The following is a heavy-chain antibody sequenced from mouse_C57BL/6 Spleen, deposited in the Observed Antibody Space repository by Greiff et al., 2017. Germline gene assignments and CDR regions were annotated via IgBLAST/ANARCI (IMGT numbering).Heavy chain of an antibody. Sequence: VQLQQSGAELARPGASVTLSCKASGYTFTSYGISWVKQRTGQGLEWIGEIYPRSGKTYYNQKFKGKATLTADKSSSTAYMELRSLTSEDSAVYFCARDAIYGGYYERGYYAMDYWGQGTSVTVSS. CDR3: ARDAIYGGYYERGYYAMDY. CDR2: IYPRSGKT. J-gene: IGHJ4*01. CDR1: GYTFTSYG. V-gene: IGHV1-81*01. D-gene: IGHD2-3*01.